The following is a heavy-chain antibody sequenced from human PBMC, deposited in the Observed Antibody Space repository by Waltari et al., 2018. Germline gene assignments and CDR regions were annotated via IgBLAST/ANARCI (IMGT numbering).Heavy chain of an antibody. V-gene: IGHV4-39*01. CDR2: IYYSGTT. Sequence: QLQLQESGPGLVKPSETLSLTCTVSGGSISSNNYYWGCIRQSPGKGLEWIGSIYYSGTTYYNPSLQSRATISVDTSKNQFSRKLTSVIAADTAMYYCARQGDSYGFFDSWGLGTLVTISS. CDR1: GGSISSNNYY. J-gene: IGHJ4*02. D-gene: IGHD5-18*01. CDR3: ARQGDSYGFFDS.